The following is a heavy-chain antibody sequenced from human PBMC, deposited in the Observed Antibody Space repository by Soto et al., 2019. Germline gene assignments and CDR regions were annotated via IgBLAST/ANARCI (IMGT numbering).Heavy chain of an antibody. CDR1: GFTFSSYW. D-gene: IGHD5-12*01. CDR3: ASRVASGYDYFDH. CDR2: IESDGSST. Sequence: EVQLVESGGGLVQPGGSLRLSCAASGFTFSSYWMHWVRQAPGKGLVWVSRIESDGSSTSYADSVKGRFTISRDNAKNTLYLQMNSVRAEDTAVYYCASRVASGYDYFDHWGQGTLVTVSS. V-gene: IGHV3-74*01. J-gene: IGHJ4*02.